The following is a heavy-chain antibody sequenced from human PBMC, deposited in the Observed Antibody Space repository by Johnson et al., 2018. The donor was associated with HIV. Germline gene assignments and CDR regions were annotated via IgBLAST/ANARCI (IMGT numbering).Heavy chain of an antibody. Sequence: QVQLVESGGGVVQPGGSLRLSCAASTFTFSGYGMHWVRQAPGKGLEWVALISYDGSDKYYADSVKGRFTILRDNSKNTLYLQMSSLRTEDTAVYYCAKVHIPARWSAAFDIWGRGTLVTVTS. D-gene: IGHD6-6*01. CDR3: AKVHIPARWSAAFDI. CDR1: TFTFSGYG. CDR2: ISYDGSDK. J-gene: IGHJ3*02. V-gene: IGHV3-30*18.